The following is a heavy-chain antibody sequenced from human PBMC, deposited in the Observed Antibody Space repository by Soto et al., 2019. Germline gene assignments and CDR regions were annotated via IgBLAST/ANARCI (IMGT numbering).Heavy chain of an antibody. CDR1: GGTFNIYA. CDR2: IVPILDTA. CDR3: ARRRSKSAIGAESFYL. D-gene: IGHD4-4*01. J-gene: IGHJ1*01. Sequence: QEQLVQSGAEVKKPGSSVQVSCKASGGTFNIYAITWVRQAPGQGLEWMGGIVPILDTANSAPKFQGRVTITADESTSTAYMELSSLRSEDTAVYYCARRRSKSAIGAESFYLWGQGTPVTVSS. V-gene: IGHV1-69*01.